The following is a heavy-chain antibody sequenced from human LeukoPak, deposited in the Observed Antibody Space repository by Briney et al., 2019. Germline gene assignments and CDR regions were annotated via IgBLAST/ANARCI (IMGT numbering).Heavy chain of an antibody. CDR1: GYTFTAYY. V-gene: IGHV1-2*02. Sequence: ASVKVSCKASGYTFTAYYMHWVRQAPGQGREWMGWINPNSGGTNYARKFQGRVTITRDTSISTPYMELNRLRADDTAVYYCSTLRFLEWLPAFGIWGQGTMVTVSS. D-gene: IGHD3-3*01. J-gene: IGHJ3*02. CDR3: STLRFLEWLPAFGI. CDR2: INPNSGGT.